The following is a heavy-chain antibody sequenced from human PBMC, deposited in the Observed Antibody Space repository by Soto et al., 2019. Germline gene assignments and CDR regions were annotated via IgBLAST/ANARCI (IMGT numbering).Heavy chain of an antibody. J-gene: IGHJ4*02. V-gene: IGHV3-30*18. CDR3: AKLRPGPVDY. Sequence: GGSLRLSCAASGFIFSTFGMHWVRQTPGKGLEFVAAISYDGSEKDYADSVKGRFTISRDNSKNTLYLQMNSLRREDTAVYYCAKLRPGPVDYWGQGTLVTVSS. CDR2: ISYDGSEK. CDR1: GFIFSTFG.